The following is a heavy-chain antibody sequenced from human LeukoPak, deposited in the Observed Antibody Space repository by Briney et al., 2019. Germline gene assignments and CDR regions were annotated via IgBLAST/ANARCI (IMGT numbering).Heavy chain of an antibody. Sequence: SETLSLTCTVSGGSISNYYWSWIRRPPGEGLEWIGYIYYSGSTNYNPSLKSRVTISVDTSKNQFSLKLSSVTAADTAVYYCASDRRDSSGYYNYYFDYWGQGTLVTVSS. V-gene: IGHV4-59*01. CDR2: IYYSGST. CDR3: ASDRRDSSGYYNYYFDY. CDR1: GGSISNYY. D-gene: IGHD3-22*01. J-gene: IGHJ4*02.